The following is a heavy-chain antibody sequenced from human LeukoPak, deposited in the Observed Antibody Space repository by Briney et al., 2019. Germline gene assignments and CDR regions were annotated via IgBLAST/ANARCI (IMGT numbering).Heavy chain of an antibody. V-gene: IGHV4-59*01. J-gene: IGHJ3*02. Sequence: YPSETLSLTRTVSGGSINGYYWSWIRQPPGKGLEWIGYIYNSGSTKYNPSLKSRVTISEDTSKNQFSLKLSSVTAADTAMYYCARPHRGPFAFDIWGQGTMVTVSS. CDR2: IYNSGST. D-gene: IGHD2-15*01. CDR3: ARPHRGPFAFDI. CDR1: GGSINGYY.